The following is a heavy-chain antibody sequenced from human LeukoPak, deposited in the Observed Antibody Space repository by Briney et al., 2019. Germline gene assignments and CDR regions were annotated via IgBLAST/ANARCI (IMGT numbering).Heavy chain of an antibody. CDR3: AREVDCSSTSCYALWFDP. D-gene: IGHD2-2*01. CDR1: GFTFSSYS. Sequence: GGSLRLSCAASGFTFSSYSMNWVRPAPAKGLEWVSSISSSSSYIYYPDPVKGRFPISRDNAKNSLYLQMNSLRAEDTAVYYCAREVDCSSTSCYALWFDPWGQGTLVTVSS. J-gene: IGHJ5*02. V-gene: IGHV3-21*01. CDR2: ISSSSSYI.